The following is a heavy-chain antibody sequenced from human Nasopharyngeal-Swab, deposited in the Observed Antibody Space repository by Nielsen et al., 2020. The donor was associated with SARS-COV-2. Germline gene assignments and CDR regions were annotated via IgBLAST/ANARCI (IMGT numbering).Heavy chain of an antibody. Sequence: SETLSLTCTVSGGSISSGGYYWSWIRQHPGKGLEWIGYIYYSGSTYYNPSLKSRVTISVDTSKNQFSLKLSSVTAVDTAVYYCARSHSGYDLSFDYWGQGTLVTVSS. CDR2: IYYSGST. CDR3: ARSHSGYDLSFDY. V-gene: IGHV4-31*03. CDR1: GGSISSGGYY. D-gene: IGHD5-12*01. J-gene: IGHJ4*02.